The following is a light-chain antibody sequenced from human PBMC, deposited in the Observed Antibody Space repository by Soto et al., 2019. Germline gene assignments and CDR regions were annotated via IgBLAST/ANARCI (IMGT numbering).Light chain of an antibody. V-gene: IGKV1-5*01. CDR1: RSISNW. CDR3: QQYDSYSWT. J-gene: IGKJ1*01. Sequence: DTQMTQSPSTLSGSIGDRVSITCRASRSISNWVAWYQQKPGKAPKLLIPDASDLERGAPSRFSGAGSGTEFTLTISSLQPDDAATYYCQQYDSYSWTFGQGTKVDIK. CDR2: DAS.